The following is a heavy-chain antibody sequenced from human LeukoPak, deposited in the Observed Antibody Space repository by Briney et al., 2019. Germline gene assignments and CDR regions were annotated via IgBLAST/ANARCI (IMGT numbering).Heavy chain of an antibody. CDR2: TYYTSKWYN. D-gene: IGHD2-2*02. CDR3: ARGYYCSSSSCYMSFDY. Sequence: SQTHSLTCAISGDSVSSNSAAWNWIRQPPSGGLEWLGRTYYTSKWYNDYAPSVKGRITINPDTSKNQFSLQLNSVTPEDTAVYYCARGYYCSSSSCYMSFDYWGQGTLVTVSS. CDR1: GDSVSSNSAA. J-gene: IGHJ4*02. V-gene: IGHV6-1*01.